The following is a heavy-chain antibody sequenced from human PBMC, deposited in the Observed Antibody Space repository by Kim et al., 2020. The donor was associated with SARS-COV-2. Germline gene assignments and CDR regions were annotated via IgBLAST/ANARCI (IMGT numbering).Heavy chain of an antibody. J-gene: IGHJ4*02. CDR2: INGDGSST. Sequence: GGSLRLSCAASGFIFSSSWMHWVRQTPGKGLVGVSLINGDGSSTNYADSVKGRFTISRDNAKNTLYLQMNSLRAEDTAVYYCARGGGSYSYYWGQGTLVTVSS. CDR3: ARGGGSYSYY. CDR1: GFIFSSSW. V-gene: IGHV3-74*01. D-gene: IGHD1-26*01.